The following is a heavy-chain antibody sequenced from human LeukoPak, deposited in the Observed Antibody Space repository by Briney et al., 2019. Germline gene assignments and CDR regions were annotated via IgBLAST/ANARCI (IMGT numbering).Heavy chain of an antibody. Sequence: GGSLRLSCAASGFTFSSYAVHWVRQAPGKGLEWVAVISYDGSNKYYADSVKGRFTISRDNSKNTLYLQMNSLRAEDTAVYYCARVGRRLVRDAPLYYYGMDVWGQGTTVTVSS. CDR2: ISYDGSNK. CDR1: GFTFSSYA. V-gene: IGHV3-30-3*01. D-gene: IGHD6-6*01. CDR3: ARVGRRLVRDAPLYYYGMDV. J-gene: IGHJ6*02.